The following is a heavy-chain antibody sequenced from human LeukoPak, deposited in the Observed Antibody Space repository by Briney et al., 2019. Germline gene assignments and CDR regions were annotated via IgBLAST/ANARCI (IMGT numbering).Heavy chain of an antibody. J-gene: IGHJ2*01. CDR3: ARVPSSRVYWSGWYFDL. CDR1: GASVSSGSYY. D-gene: IGHD6-19*01. CDR2: IFYSGTT. Sequence: SETLSLTCTVSGASVSSGSYYWSWVRQPPGMGLEWIAYIFYSGTTNYSPSLKSRVTISVDTSKNQFSLSLSSVTAADTAVYYCARVPSSRVYWSGWYFDLCGRGTLVTVSS. V-gene: IGHV4-61*01.